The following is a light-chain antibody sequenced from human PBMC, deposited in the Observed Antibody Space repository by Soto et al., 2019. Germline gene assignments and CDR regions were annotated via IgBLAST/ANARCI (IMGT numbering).Light chain of an antibody. CDR1: SSDVGAYDF. Sequence: QSALTQPASVSGSPGQSIAMSCTGTSSDVGAYDFVSWYQQHPGKAPKLLIYDVNNRPSGISSRFSGSKSGNTASLTVSGLQAEDEAEYYCSSYPTGSAEVFGTGTQLTVL. CDR2: DVN. V-gene: IGLV2-14*03. CDR3: SSYPTGSAEV. J-gene: IGLJ1*01.